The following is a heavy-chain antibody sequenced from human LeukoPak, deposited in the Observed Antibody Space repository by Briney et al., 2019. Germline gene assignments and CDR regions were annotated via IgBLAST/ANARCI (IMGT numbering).Heavy chain of an antibody. CDR3: ARIYAGGSFFDY. Sequence: GSLRLSCVASGFTFSKNALSWVRQTPGKGLEWIGSIYYSGSTYYNPSLKSRVTISVDTSKNQFSLKLSSVTAADTAVYFCARIYAGGSFFDYWGQGTLVTVSS. V-gene: IGHV4-38-2*01. J-gene: IGHJ4*02. CDR2: IYYSGST. CDR1: GFTFSKNAL. D-gene: IGHD3-10*01.